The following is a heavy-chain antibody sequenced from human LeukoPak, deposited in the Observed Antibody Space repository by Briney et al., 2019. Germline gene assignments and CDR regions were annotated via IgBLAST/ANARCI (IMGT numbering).Heavy chain of an antibody. D-gene: IGHD3-22*01. CDR1: GYTLTELS. CDR3: ATARGYYDSSGYYCPFDY. CDR2: FDPEDGET. Sequence: ASVKVSCTVSGYTLTELSIQWVPQAPGKGLEWMGGFDPEDGETIYAQKFQGRVTMTEDTSTDTAYMELSSLRSEDTAVYYCATARGYYDSSGYYCPFDYWGQGTLVTVSS. J-gene: IGHJ4*02. V-gene: IGHV1-24*01.